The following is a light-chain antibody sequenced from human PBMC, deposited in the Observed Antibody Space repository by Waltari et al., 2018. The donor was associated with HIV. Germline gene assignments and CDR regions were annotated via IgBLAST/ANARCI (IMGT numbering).Light chain of an antibody. CDR2: DVN. CDR3: AAYAGNNIVI. J-gene: IGLJ2*01. Sequence: QSALTQPPSASGSPGQSVTVSCTGTRSDPGSFHYVTWYQQHPGKAPKLLIYDVNKRPSGVPDRFSASKSGATASLTVSGLLAEDEADYYCAAYAGNNIVIFGGGTKVTV. CDR1: RSDPGSFHY. V-gene: IGLV2-8*01.